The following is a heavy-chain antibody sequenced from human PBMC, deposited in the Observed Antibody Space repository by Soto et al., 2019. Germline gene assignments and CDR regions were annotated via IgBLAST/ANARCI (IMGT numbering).Heavy chain of an antibody. CDR1: GFTFSSYV. CDR2: ISSSGLST. CDR3: AKGRSAAAGRRAFDV. V-gene: IGHV3-23*01. D-gene: IGHD6-13*01. Sequence: VQLLESGGGLVQPGGSLRLSCAASGFTFSSYVMSWVRQAPGEGLEWVSTISSSGLSTYYADSVKGRFTISRDNSKNTLYLQVHGRRAEHTAVYYCAKGRSAAAGRRAFDVWGRGTRVTVSS. J-gene: IGHJ3*01.